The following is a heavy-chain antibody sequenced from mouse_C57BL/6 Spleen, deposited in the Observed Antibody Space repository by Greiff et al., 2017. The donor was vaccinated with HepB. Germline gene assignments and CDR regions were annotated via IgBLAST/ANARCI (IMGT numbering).Heavy chain of an antibody. CDR2: IDPEDGDT. CDR3: AWYCGSSYDYFAY. CDR1: GFNINDYS. V-gene: IGHV14-2*01. D-gene: IGHD1-1*01. J-gene: IGHJ2*01. Sequence: EVQLQQSGAELVKPGASVKLSCTASGFNINDYSMPWVKQRTEQGLEWIGRIDPEDGDTKYAPKFQGKATITADTSTNTAYLHLSSLTSEDTAVYTCAWYCGSSYDYFAYWGQGTTLTVSS.